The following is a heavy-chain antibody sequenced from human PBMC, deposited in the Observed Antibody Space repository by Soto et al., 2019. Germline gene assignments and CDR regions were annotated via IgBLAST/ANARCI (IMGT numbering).Heavy chain of an antibody. D-gene: IGHD1-1*01. CDR3: ARGRYGDY. V-gene: IGHV1-18*01. Sequence: QVHLVQSGAEVKKPGASVKVSCKGSGYAFTTYGITWVRQAPGQGLEWMGWISANNGNTNYAQKLQGRVTVTRATSTSTAYMELRSLRSDDTAVYYCARGRYGDYWGQGALVTVSS. J-gene: IGHJ4*02. CDR1: GYAFTTYG. CDR2: ISANNGNT.